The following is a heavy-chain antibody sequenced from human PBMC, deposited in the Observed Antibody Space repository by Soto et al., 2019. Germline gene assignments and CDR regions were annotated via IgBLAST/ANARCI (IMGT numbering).Heavy chain of an antibody. CDR1: CGSISTSNW. CDR2: VYHSGST. D-gene: IGHD1-1*01. Sequence: QVQLQESGPGLVKPSGTLSLTCAVSCGSISTSNWWSWVRQPPGKGLEWIGEVYHSGSTNYNPSFKSRVAMSLDKSKNQFSLKLNSVTAADTALYYCALPSTSGHRFDYWGKGSLVTVSS. CDR3: ALPSTSGHRFDY. V-gene: IGHV4-4*02. J-gene: IGHJ4*02.